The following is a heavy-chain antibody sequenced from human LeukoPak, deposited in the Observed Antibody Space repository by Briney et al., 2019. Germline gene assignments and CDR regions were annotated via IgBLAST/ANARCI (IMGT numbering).Heavy chain of an antibody. V-gene: IGHV4-59*12. CDR2: IYYSGST. J-gene: IGHJ4*02. CDR1: GGSISSYY. D-gene: IGHD3-3*01. Sequence: SETLSLTCTVSGGSISSYYWSWIRQPPGKGLEWIGYIYYSGSTNYNPSLKSRVTISVDTSKNQFSLKLSSVTAADTAVYYCARARSFRFLEWLLHTADYFDYWGQGTLVTVSS. CDR3: ARARSFRFLEWLLHTADYFDY.